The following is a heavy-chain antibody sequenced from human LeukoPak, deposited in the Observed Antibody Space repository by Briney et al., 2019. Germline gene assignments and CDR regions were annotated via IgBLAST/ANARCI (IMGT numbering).Heavy chain of an antibody. CDR2: IVVGSGNT. J-gene: IGHJ4*02. CDR1: GFTFTTST. V-gene: IGHV1-58*01. Sequence: GASVKVSCKPSGFTFTTSTLQWVRQARGQRLEWIGWIVVGSGNTNYAKNFQERVTITRDMSTSTAYMELSSLRSEDTAVYYCAADFNAGFDYWGQGTLVTVSS. CDR3: AADFNAGFDY. D-gene: IGHD2-8*01.